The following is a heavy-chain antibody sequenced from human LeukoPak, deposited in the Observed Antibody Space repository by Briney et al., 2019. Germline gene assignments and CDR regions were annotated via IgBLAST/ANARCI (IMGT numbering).Heavy chain of an antibody. CDR2: ITYDGSNK. J-gene: IGHJ1*01. V-gene: IGHV3-30*09. CDR3: AKDSSSYYAEDFQH. CDR1: GFTFSSYA. Sequence: GGSLRLSCAASGFTFSSYAMHWVRQAPGKGLEWVALITYDGSNKEYADSVKGRFAISRDNSKNTLYLKMNSLRAEDTAMYYCAKDSSSYYAEDFQHWGQGTLVTVSS. D-gene: IGHD3-22*01.